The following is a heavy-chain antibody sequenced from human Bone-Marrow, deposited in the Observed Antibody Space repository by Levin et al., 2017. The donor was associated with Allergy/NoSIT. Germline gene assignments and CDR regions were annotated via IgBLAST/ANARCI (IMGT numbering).Heavy chain of an antibody. CDR3: ARDTYEWRRIVATQDAFDI. Sequence: GGSLRLSCAASGFTFSSYAMHWVRQAPGKGLEWVAVISYDGSNKYYADSVKGRFTISRDNSKNTLYLQMNSLRAEDTAVYYCARDTYEWRRIVATQDAFDIWGQGTMVTVSS. CDR2: ISYDGSNK. J-gene: IGHJ3*02. V-gene: IGHV3-30-3*01. D-gene: IGHD5-12*01. CDR1: GFTFSSYA.